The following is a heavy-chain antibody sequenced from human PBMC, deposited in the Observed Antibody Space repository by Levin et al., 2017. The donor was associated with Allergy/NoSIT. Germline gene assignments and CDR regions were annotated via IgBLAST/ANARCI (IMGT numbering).Heavy chain of an antibody. CDR1: GFTFSDYY. D-gene: IGHD3-22*01. J-gene: IGHJ3*02. Sequence: NPGGSLRLSCAASGFTFSDYYINWIRQAPGKGLEWASYISSSGSTIKYADSVKGRFTISRDNAKNSVYLQMNSLRAEDTAMYYCARETPRSGYYVGAFDIWGQGTMVTVSS. V-gene: IGHV3-11*01. CDR2: ISSSGSTI. CDR3: ARETPRSGYYVGAFDI.